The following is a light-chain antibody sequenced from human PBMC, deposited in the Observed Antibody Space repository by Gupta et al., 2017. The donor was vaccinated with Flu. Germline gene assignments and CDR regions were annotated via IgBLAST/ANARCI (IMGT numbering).Light chain of an antibody. CDR1: QSISSW. CDR3: QQYNSYSSVA. CDR2: KAS. V-gene: IGKV1-5*03. Sequence: DIQMTQSPSTLSASVGDRVTITCRASQSISSWLAWYQQKPGKAPKLLIYKASSLESGVPSRFSGSGSGTEFTLTISSRQPDDFATYYCQQYNSYSSVAFGQGTKVEIK. J-gene: IGKJ1*01.